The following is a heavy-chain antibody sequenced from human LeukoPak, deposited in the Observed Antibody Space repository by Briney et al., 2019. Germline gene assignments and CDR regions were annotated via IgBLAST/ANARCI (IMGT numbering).Heavy chain of an antibody. V-gene: IGHV3-23*01. Sequence: GGSLRLSCAASQFTFTSCAMSWARQAPGRGLEWVSSIGDSGVPTYYADSVKGRFTISRDNSQNTLYLQMNSLRAEDTAVYYCAKVATWTYFDSWGQGALFTVSS. CDR1: QFTFTSCA. J-gene: IGHJ4*02. D-gene: IGHD3/OR15-3a*01. CDR2: IGDSGVPT. CDR3: AKVATWTYFDS.